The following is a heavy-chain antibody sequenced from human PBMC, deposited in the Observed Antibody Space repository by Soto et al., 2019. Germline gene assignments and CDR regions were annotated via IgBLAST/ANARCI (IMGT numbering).Heavy chain of an antibody. D-gene: IGHD2-2*01. CDR2: INPSGGST. V-gene: IGHV1-46*01. Sequence: ASVKVSCKASGYTFTIYYMHWVRQAPGQGLEWMGIINPSGGSTSYAQKFQGRVTMTRDTSTSTVYMELSSLRSEDTAVYYCARGGDCSSTSCLTTTYYYYGMDVWGQGTTVTVSS. CDR1: GYTFTIYY. J-gene: IGHJ6*02. CDR3: ARGGDCSSTSCLTTTYYYYGMDV.